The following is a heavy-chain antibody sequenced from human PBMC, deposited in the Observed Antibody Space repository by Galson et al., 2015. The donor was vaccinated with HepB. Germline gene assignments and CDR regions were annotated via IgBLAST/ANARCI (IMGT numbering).Heavy chain of an antibody. J-gene: IGHJ4*02. Sequence: SLRLSCAASGFTFSRYGIHWVRQAPGKGLEWVAVTSYDGGQKKYADSVKGRFTISRDVSMNTIYLQASSLREEDTAVYHCAKGDVAYTSSSGGFDYWGQGTRVTVSS. V-gene: IGHV3-30*18. CDR2: TSYDGGQK. D-gene: IGHD6-6*01. CDR1: GFTFSRYG. CDR3: AKGDVAYTSSSGGFDY.